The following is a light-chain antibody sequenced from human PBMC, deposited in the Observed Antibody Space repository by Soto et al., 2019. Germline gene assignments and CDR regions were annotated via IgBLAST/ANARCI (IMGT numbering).Light chain of an antibody. CDR2: KAS. CDR3: QQYDSYSLRT. J-gene: IGKJ1*01. Sequence: DLQMTQSPSTLSASVGDRVTITCRASQTITTSLAWYQQKPGKAPKLLIYKASRLESGVPSRFSGSGSGTEFTLTISSLQPDDFATYYCQQYDSYSLRTFGQGTRVEI. CDR1: QTITTS. V-gene: IGKV1-5*03.